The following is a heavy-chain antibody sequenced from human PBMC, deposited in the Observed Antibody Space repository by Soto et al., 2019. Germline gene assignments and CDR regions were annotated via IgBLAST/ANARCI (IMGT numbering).Heavy chain of an antibody. CDR2: ISYDGSNK. D-gene: IGHD2-15*01. Sequence: QVQLVESGGGVVQPGRSLRLSCAASGFTFRIYAMHWVRQAPGKGLECVAVISYDGSNKFYRDFVKGRFTISRDNSKNTLYLQINSLRYEDTAVYYCARGDREDTAVVIGARPGEYGVDVWGQGTTVTVSS. CDR1: GFTFRIYA. J-gene: IGHJ6*02. V-gene: IGHV3-30-3*01. CDR3: ARGDREDTAVVIGARPGEYGVDV.